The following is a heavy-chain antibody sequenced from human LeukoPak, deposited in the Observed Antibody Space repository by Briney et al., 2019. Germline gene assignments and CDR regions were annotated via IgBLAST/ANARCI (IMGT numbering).Heavy chain of an antibody. J-gene: IGHJ4*02. V-gene: IGHV3-66*01. CDR3: ARDRGSGLDY. D-gene: IGHD3-10*01. Sequence: GGSLRLSCTVSGFTLSSYEMSWIRQAPGKGLEWVSVIYSGGYTYYADSVKGRFTISRDNSKNTLYLQMNSLRAEDTAVYYCARDRGSGLDYWGQGTLVTVSS. CDR2: IYSGGYT. CDR1: GFTLSSYE.